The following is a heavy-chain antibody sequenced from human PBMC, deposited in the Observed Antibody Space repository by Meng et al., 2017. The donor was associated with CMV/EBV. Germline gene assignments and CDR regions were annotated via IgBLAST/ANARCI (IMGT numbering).Heavy chain of an antibody. CDR3: AREEGIAARSDWFDP. CDR1: GYTFTSYY. J-gene: IGHJ5*02. Sequence: VQQVHSEDEEKNPGGTGKVSCKSSGYTFTSYYMHWRRQAPVQGLEWMGIINPSGGSTSYAQKFQGRVTMTRDTSTSTVYMELSSLRSEDTAVYYCAREEGIAARSDWFDPWGQGTLVTVSS. D-gene: IGHD6-6*01. CDR2: INPSGGST. V-gene: IGHV1-46*01.